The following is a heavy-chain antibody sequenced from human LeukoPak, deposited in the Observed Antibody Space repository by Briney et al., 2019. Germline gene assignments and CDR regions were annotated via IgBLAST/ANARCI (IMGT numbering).Heavy chain of an antibody. CDR3: ARYCSSTKCLLY. D-gene: IGHD2-2*01. CDR1: GFTFSSYE. V-gene: IGHV3-48*03. Sequence: GGSLRLSCAASGFTFSSYEMNWVRQAPGKGLVWVSCISSSGGTMYYADSVKGRFTISRDNAEKSLYLQMNSLRAEDTAVYYCARYCSSTKCLLYWGQGTLVTVSS. J-gene: IGHJ4*02. CDR2: ISSSGGTM.